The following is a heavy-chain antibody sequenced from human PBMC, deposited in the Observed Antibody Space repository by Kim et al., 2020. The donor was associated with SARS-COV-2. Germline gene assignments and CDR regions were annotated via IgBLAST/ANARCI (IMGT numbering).Heavy chain of an antibody. J-gene: IGHJ4*02. CDR3: AKLHDIVVVVAAIDY. V-gene: IGHV3-23*02. Sequence: VKGRLTISGDNSKNTLYLQMNSMRAEDTAVYYCAKLHDIVVVVAAIDYWGQGTLVTVSS. D-gene: IGHD2-15*01.